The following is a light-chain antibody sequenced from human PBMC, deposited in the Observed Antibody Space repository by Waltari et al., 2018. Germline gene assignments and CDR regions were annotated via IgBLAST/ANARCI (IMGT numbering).Light chain of an antibody. CDR2: EVS. Sequence: QSALTQPASVSGSPGQSIPLSCPGTSSDVGGYNYDPWYQQHPGKAPKLMLYEVSKRPSGVSNRFSGSKSGNTASLTISGLQAEDEADYYCSSYTSSSTFWVFGGGTKLTVL. V-gene: IGLV2-14*01. CDR1: SSDVGGYNY. CDR3: SSYTSSSTFWV. J-gene: IGLJ3*02.